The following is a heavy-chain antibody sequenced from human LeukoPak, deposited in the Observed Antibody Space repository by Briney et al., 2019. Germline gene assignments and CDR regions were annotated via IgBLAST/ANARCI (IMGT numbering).Heavy chain of an antibody. Sequence: GGSLRLSCAASGFTFSSYSMNWVRQAPGKGLEWVSSISSSSSYIYYADSVKGRFTISRDNAKNSLYLQMNSLRAEDTAVYYCARGPYDSSGYYVSWGQGTLVTVSS. CDR3: ARGPYDSSGYYVS. CDR2: ISSSSSYI. CDR1: GFTFSSYS. V-gene: IGHV3-21*01. J-gene: IGHJ4*02. D-gene: IGHD3-22*01.